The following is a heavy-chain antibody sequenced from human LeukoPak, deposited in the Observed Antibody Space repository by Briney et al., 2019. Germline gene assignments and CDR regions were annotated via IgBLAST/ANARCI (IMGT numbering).Heavy chain of an antibody. Sequence: PSETLSLTCTVSGGSISSNTYYWGWIRQPPGKGLEWIGSIYYSGSTYYNPSLKSRVTISIDTSKNQFSLKLSSVTAADTAVYYCARVGDYGTTKTDDYWGQGTLVTASS. CDR1: GGSISSNTYY. V-gene: IGHV4-39*07. CDR2: IYYSGST. CDR3: ARVGDYGTTKTDDY. J-gene: IGHJ4*02. D-gene: IGHD4-17*01.